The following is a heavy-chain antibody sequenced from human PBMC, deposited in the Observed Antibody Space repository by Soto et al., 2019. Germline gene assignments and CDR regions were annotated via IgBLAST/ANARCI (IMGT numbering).Heavy chain of an antibody. CDR1: GDSVTISDYY. CDR2: IHYSGST. D-gene: IGHD3-22*01. CDR3: AAHDSGGYSAEY. J-gene: IGHJ4*02. V-gene: IGHV4-39*01. Sequence: QLQLQESGPGLVKPSETLSLTCTVSGDSVTISDYYWGWIRQPPGKGLEWIGSIHYSGSTYYNQSLTSPVTIARDTSKKKFSLKPTSVTAADAAVYYCAAHDSGGYSAEYWGQGTLVTVSA.